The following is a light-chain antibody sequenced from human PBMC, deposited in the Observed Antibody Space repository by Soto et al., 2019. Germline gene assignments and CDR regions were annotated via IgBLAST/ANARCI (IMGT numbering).Light chain of an antibody. Sequence: EIVMTQSPATLSVSPGESATLSCRASQSVSSKVAWYQRRPGQAPRLLIYGASTRATGIPARFSGSGSGTDFTLTISSLQSEDFAVYYCQQHNNWPPWTFGQGSKLEIK. CDR1: QSVSSK. CDR2: GAS. J-gene: IGKJ1*01. CDR3: QQHNNWPPWT. V-gene: IGKV3-15*01.